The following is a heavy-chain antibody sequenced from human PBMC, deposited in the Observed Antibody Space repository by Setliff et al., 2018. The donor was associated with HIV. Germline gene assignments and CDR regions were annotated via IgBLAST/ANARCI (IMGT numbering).Heavy chain of an antibody. V-gene: IGHV4-34*01. CDR2: INHSGSA. CDR1: GGSFTNFY. Sequence: KPSETLSLTCVVYGGSFTNFYWSWIRQPPGKGLECIGEINHSGSANYNPSLRGRVTMSRDTSNKQFSLRLTSVTAADTAVYYCATVKALGGKKRWFLYHHMAVWGRGTTVTVSS. CDR3: ATVKALGGKKRWFLYHHMAV. J-gene: IGHJ6*03. D-gene: IGHD2-15*01.